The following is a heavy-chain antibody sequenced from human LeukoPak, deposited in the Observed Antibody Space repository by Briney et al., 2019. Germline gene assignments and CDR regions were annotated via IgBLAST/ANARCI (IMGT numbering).Heavy chain of an antibody. D-gene: IGHD3-10*01. Sequence: ASVRVSCKASGYTFTGYYMHWVRQAPGQGLEWMGRINPNSGGTNYAQRFQGRVTMTRDTSISTAYMELSRLRSDDTTVYYCARDHYGYSSRSGFDCWGQGILVTVSS. CDR1: GYTFTGYY. CDR3: ARDHYGYSSRSGFDC. J-gene: IGHJ4*02. V-gene: IGHV1-2*06. CDR2: INPNSGGT.